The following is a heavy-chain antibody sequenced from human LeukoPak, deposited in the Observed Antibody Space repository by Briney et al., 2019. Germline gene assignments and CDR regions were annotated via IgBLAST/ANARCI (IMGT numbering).Heavy chain of an antibody. D-gene: IGHD3-22*01. V-gene: IGHV1-18*01. J-gene: IGHJ4*02. Sequence: ASVTVSCKASGYTFTSYGISWVRQAPGQGLEWMGWISAYNGNTNYAQKLQGRVTMTTDTSTSTAYMELRSLRSDDTAVYYCARHPGYSSLNSFDYWGQGTLVTVSP. CDR2: ISAYNGNT. CDR3: ARHPGYSSLNSFDY. CDR1: GYTFTSYG.